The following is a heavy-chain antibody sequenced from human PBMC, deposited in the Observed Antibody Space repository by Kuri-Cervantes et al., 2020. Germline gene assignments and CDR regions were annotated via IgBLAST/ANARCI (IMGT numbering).Heavy chain of an antibody. CDR2: INAGNGNT. Sequence: ASVKVSCKASGYTFTSYAMHWVRQAPGQRLEWMGWINAGNGNTKYSQKFQGRVTITADESTSTAYMELSSLRSEDTAVYYCARASDHDYEIDYWGQGTLVTVSS. J-gene: IGHJ4*02. V-gene: IGHV1-3*01. CDR1: GYTFTSYA. D-gene: IGHD4-17*01. CDR3: ARASDHDYEIDY.